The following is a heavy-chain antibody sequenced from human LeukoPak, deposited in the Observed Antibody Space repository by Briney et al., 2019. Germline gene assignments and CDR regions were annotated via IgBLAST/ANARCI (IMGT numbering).Heavy chain of an antibody. J-gene: IGHJ4*02. D-gene: IGHD6-6*01. Sequence: ASVKVSCKVSGYTLTELSMHWVRQAPGKGLEWRGGFDPEDGEAIYAQKFQGRVNMTEDTSTDTAYMELSSLRSEDTAVYYCATPYSSSSEFDCWGQGTLVTVSS. CDR1: GYTLTELS. CDR3: ATPYSSSSEFDC. V-gene: IGHV1-24*01. CDR2: FDPEDGEA.